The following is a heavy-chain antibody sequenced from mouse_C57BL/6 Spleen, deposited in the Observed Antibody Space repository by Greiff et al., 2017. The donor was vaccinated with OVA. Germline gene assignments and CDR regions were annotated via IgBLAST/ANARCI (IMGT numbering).Heavy chain of an antibody. J-gene: IGHJ1*03. Sequence: QVQLQQPGAELVKPGASVKMSCKASGYTFTSYWITWVKQRPGQGLEWIGDIYPGSGSTNYNEKFKSKATLTVDTSSSTAYMQLSSLTSEDSAVYYCARLSDYFGSSYLWYFDVWGTGTTVTVSS. D-gene: IGHD1-1*01. CDR1: GYTFTSYW. CDR2: IYPGSGST. CDR3: ARLSDYFGSSYLWYFDV. V-gene: IGHV1-55*01.